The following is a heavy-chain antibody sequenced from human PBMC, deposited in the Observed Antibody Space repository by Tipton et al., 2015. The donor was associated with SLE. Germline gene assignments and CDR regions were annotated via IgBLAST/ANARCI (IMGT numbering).Heavy chain of an antibody. CDR1: GFSFSTYA. CDR3: ARGGISSTSPEEYYDFWSGSNYYYYGMDV. CDR2: ISSSSSYI. Sequence: GSLRLSCAASGFSFSTYAMNWVRQAPGKGLEWVSSISSSSSYIYYADSVKGRFTISRDNAKNSLYLQMNSLRAEDTAVYYCARGGISSTSPEEYYDFWSGSNYYYYGMDVWGQGTTVTVSS. D-gene: IGHD3-3*01. J-gene: IGHJ6*02. V-gene: IGHV3-21*01.